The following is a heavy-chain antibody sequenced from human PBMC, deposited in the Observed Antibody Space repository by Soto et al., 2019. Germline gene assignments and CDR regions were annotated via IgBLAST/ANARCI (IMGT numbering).Heavy chain of an antibody. CDR3: AREEVAYCSGGSCYAPGYFQH. CDR2: ISYDGSNK. CDR1: GFTFSSYA. J-gene: IGHJ1*01. Sequence: GGSLRLSCAASGFTFSSYAMHWVRQAPGKGLEWVAVISYDGSNKYYADSVKGRFTISRDNSKNTLYLQMNSLRAEDTAVYYYAREEVAYCSGGSCYAPGYFQHGGQGTLVTVSP. D-gene: IGHD2-15*01. V-gene: IGHV3-30-3*01.